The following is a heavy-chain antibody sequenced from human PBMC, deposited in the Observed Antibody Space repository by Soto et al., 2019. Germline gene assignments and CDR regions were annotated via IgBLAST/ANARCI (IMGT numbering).Heavy chain of an antibody. D-gene: IGHD2-15*01. CDR2: ISGSGGST. V-gene: IGHV3-23*01. Sequence: EVQLLESGGGLVQPGGSLRLSCAASGFTFSSYAMSWVRQAPGKGLEWVSAISGSGGSTYYADSVKGRFTISRDNSKNTLYLQMNRLRAEDTAVYYCAKEVSVVVEVAAPYDAFYIWGQGTMVTFSS. CDR3: AKEVSVVVEVAAPYDAFYI. J-gene: IGHJ3*02. CDR1: GFTFSSYA.